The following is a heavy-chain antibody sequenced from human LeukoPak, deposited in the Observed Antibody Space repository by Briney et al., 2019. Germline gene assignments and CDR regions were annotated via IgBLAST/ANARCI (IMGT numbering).Heavy chain of an antibody. CDR3: ARDGPPMTTVTNGAFDI. CDR1: GGSISSSNW. CDR2: IYHSGST. Sequence: SGTLSLTCAVSGGSISSSNWWSWVRQPPGKGLEWIGEIYHSGSTNYNPSLKSRVTISVDKSKNQFSLKLSSVTAADTAVYYCARDGPPMTTVTNGAFDIWGQGTMVTVSS. V-gene: IGHV4-4*02. D-gene: IGHD4-17*01. J-gene: IGHJ3*02.